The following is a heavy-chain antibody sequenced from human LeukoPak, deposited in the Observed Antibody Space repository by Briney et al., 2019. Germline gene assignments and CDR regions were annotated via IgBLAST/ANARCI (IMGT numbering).Heavy chain of an antibody. CDR2: IWYDGSNK. J-gene: IGHJ6*02. CDR1: GFTFSSYG. V-gene: IGHV3-33*01. CDR3: ARGRWLVQAGGSDYYYYGMDV. Sequence: AGGSLRLSCAASGFTFSSYGMHWVRQAPGKGLEWVAVIWYDGSNKYYADSVKGRFTISRDNSKNTLYLQMNSLRAEDTAVYYCARGRWLVQAGGSDYYYYGMDVWGQGTTVTVSS. D-gene: IGHD6-19*01.